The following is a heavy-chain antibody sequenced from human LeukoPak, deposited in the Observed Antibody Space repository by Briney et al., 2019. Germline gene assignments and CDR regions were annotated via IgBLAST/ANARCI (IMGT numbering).Heavy chain of an antibody. CDR3: ASAWSY. CDR2: ISPDGSTT. D-gene: IGHD1-1*01. CDR1: RFTFSNYW. V-gene: IGHV3-74*01. Sequence: GGSLRLSCVASRFTFSNYWMHWVRQAPGKGLVWVSYISPDGSTTRYADSVEGRFTISRDNAKNTLYLQMNSLRVEDTAVYFCASAWSYWGQGALVTVSS. J-gene: IGHJ4*02.